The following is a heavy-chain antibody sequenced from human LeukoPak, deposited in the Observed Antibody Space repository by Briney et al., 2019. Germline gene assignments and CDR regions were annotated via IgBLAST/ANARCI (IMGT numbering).Heavy chain of an antibody. Sequence: SETLSLTCTVSGGSISSYYWSWIRQPPGKGLEWIGYIYTSGSTNYNPSLKSRVTISVDTSKNQFSLKLSSVTAADTAVYYCARHCNYDSSGYGPDYYYYYYMDVWGKGTTVTVSS. CDR3: ARHCNYDSSGYGPDYYYYYYMDV. D-gene: IGHD3-22*01. CDR2: IYTSGST. J-gene: IGHJ6*03. CDR1: GGSISSYY. V-gene: IGHV4-4*09.